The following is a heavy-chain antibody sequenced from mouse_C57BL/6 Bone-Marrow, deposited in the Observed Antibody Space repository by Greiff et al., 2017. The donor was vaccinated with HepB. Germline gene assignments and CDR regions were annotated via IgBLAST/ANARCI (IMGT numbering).Heavy chain of an antibody. V-gene: IGHV1-81*01. CDR2: IYPRSGNT. Sequence: VQLQQSGAELARPGASVKLSCKASGYTFTSYGMSWVKQRTGQGLEWIGEIYPRSGNTYYNEKFKGKATLTADKSSSTAYMELRSLTSEDSAVYFCARRGLRYPLGFDVWGTGTTVTVSS. D-gene: IGHD1-1*01. J-gene: IGHJ1*03. CDR3: ARRGLRYPLGFDV. CDR1: GYTFTSYG.